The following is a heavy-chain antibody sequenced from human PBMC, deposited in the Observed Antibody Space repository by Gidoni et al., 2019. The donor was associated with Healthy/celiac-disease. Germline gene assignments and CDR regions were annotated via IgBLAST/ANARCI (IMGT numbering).Heavy chain of an antibody. CDR3: ARVSSDYVWGSYAY. D-gene: IGHD3-16*01. V-gene: IGHV3-33*01. Sequence: QVQLVESGGGVVQPGRSLSLSCAASGFPFSSYGMHWVRQAQGKGLEGVAVIWYDGSNKYYADSVKGRFTISRDNSKNTLYLQMNSLRAEDTAVYYCARVSSDYVWGSYAYWGQGTLVTVSS. CDR2: IWYDGSNK. J-gene: IGHJ4*02. CDR1: GFPFSSYG.